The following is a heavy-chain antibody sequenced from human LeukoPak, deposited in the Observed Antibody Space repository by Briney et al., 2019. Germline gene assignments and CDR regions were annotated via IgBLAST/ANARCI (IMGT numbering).Heavy chain of an antibody. CDR3: ARLILTGYYRTSYFDY. J-gene: IGHJ4*02. D-gene: IGHD3-9*01. CDR1: GYSIRSGYS. CDR2: ISHSGTT. V-gene: IGHV4-38-2*02. Sequence: SETLSLTCSVSGYSIRSGYSWGWIRQAPGKGLEWIGSISHSGTTAYNPSLKSRGTISLDTSKNQFSLKLSSVTAADTAVYYCARLILTGYYRTSYFDYWGQGTLVTVSS.